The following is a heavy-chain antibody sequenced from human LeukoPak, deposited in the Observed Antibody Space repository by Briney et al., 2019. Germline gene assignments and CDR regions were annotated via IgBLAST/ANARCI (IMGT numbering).Heavy chain of an antibody. J-gene: IGHJ6*02. CDR3: ARVTGDDCSSTSCYDDYYYYGMDV. Sequence: PGGFLRLSCAASGFTFSSYEMNWVRQAPGKGLEWVSYISSSGSTIYYADSVKGRFTISRDNAKNSLYLQMNSLRAEDTAVYYCARVTGDDCSSTSCYDDYYYYGMDVWGQGTTVTVSS. CDR1: GFTFSSYE. V-gene: IGHV3-48*03. CDR2: ISSSGSTI. D-gene: IGHD2-2*01.